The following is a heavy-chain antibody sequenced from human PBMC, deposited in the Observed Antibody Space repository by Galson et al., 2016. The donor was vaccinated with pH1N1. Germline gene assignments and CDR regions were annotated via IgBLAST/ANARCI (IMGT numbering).Heavy chain of an antibody. J-gene: IGHJ5*02. Sequence: SVKVSCKASGGTFSSYGISWVRQAPGQGLEWMGRINPIFGTANNAQKFQGRVTITADESTTTAYMELSSPRYEDTAVYYCARWDYGDDVGWFDPWGQRTLVTVSS. CDR2: INPIFGTA. CDR3: ARWDYGDDVGWFDP. V-gene: IGHV1-69*13. CDR1: GGTFSSYG. D-gene: IGHD4-17*01.